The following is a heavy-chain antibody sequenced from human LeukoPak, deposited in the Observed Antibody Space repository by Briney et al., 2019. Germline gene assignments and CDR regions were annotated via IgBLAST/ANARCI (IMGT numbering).Heavy chain of an antibody. Sequence: GGSLRLSCAASGFTFSDYYMSWIRQAPGKGLEWVSYISSSGSTICYADSVKGRFTISRDNAKNSLYLQMNSLRAEDTAVYYCARAAHYDSSGYYWFGAFDIWGQGTMVTVSS. D-gene: IGHD3-22*01. CDR1: GFTFSDYY. CDR3: ARAAHYDSSGYYWFGAFDI. V-gene: IGHV3-11*01. J-gene: IGHJ3*02. CDR2: ISSSGSTI.